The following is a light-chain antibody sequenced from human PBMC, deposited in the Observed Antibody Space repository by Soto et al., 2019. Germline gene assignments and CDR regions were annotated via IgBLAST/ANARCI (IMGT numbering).Light chain of an antibody. CDR3: QVWDGSSDHPGV. Sequence: SYELTQPPSVSVSPGQTASITCGGNNIGSKSVRWYQQKPGQSPVLVVYDDSNRPSGIPERFSGSTSGNTATLTISRVGAGDDVDEYCQVWDGSSDHPGVFGGGTKLTVL. CDR2: DDS. CDR1: NIGSKS. J-gene: IGLJ2*01. V-gene: IGLV3-21*02.